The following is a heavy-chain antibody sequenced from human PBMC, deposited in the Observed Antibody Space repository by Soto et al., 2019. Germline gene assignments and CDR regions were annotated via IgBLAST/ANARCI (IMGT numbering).Heavy chain of an antibody. CDR1: GFTFSSYS. CDR3: ARETQWLNWFDP. J-gene: IGHJ5*02. D-gene: IGHD6-19*01. CDR2: ISSSSSTI. V-gene: IGHV3-48*01. Sequence: EVQLVESGGGLVQPGGSLRLSCAASGFTFSSYSMNWVRQAPGKGLEWVSYISSSSSTIYYADSVKGRFTISRDNAKKSLYLQINSLRAEDTAVYYCARETQWLNWFDPWGQGTLVTVSS.